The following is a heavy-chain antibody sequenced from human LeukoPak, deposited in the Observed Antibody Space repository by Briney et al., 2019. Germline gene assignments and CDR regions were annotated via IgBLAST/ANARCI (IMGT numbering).Heavy chain of an antibody. D-gene: IGHD3-22*01. CDR2: IYYSGST. CDR1: GGSISSGGYY. CDR3: ARDSSDYYDSSRYFDY. J-gene: IGHJ4*02. Sequence: PSQTLSLTCTVSGGSISSGGYYWSWIRQHPGKGLEWIGYIYYSGSTYYNPSLKSRVTISVDTSKNQFSLKLSSETAADTAVYYCARDSSDYYDSSRYFDYWGQGTLVTVSS. V-gene: IGHV4-31*03.